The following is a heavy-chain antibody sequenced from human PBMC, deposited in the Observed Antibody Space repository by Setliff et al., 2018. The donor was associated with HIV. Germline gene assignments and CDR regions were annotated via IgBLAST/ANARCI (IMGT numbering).Heavy chain of an antibody. V-gene: IGHV4-38-2*01. CDR3: ARQSTVAAAGFDF. D-gene: IGHD6-13*01. Sequence: SETLSLTCAVSGYSISSGFYWGWIRQPPGKGLEWIGSIYTSGSTNYNPSLKSRVTISIDTSKKQFSLKLSSVTAADTAIYYCARQSTVAAAGFDFWGQGTLVTVS. CDR1: GYSISSGFY. CDR2: IYTSGST. J-gene: IGHJ4*02.